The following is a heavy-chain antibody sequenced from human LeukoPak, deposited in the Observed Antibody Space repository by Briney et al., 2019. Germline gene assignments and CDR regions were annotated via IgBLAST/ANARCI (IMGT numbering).Heavy chain of an antibody. D-gene: IGHD3-10*01. J-gene: IGHJ5*02. CDR1: GGSISAYY. Sequence: SETLSLTCTVSGGSISAYYWSWIRQPPGKGLEWIGYINYSGNTNYNPSLKSRVTISVDTSKNQFSLKLSSVTAADTAVYYCASFSWGSGSYNQEAIWSWFDPWGQGTPVIVSS. CDR2: INYSGNT. CDR3: ASFSWGSGSYNQEAIWSWFDP. V-gene: IGHV4-59*08.